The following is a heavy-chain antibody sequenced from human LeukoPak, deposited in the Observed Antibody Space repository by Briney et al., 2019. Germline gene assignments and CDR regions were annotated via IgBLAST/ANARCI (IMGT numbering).Heavy chain of an antibody. Sequence: GGSLRLSCAASGFTFSSYSMSWVRQAPGKGLEWVSAISGSGGSTYYADSVKGRFTISRDNSKNTLYLQMNSLRAEDTAVYYCAKDGAQGSHFDWLFDYWGQGTLVTVSS. J-gene: IGHJ4*02. V-gene: IGHV3-23*01. CDR1: GFTFSSYS. CDR2: ISGSGGST. CDR3: AKDGAQGSHFDWLFDY. D-gene: IGHD3-9*01.